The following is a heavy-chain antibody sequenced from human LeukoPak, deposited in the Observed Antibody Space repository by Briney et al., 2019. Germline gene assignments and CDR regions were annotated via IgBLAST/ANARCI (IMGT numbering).Heavy chain of an antibody. D-gene: IGHD3-16*02. V-gene: IGHV3-21*04. CDR2: ISSSSSYI. CDR3: ARAHRLSHNWFDP. J-gene: IGHJ5*02. CDR1: GFTFSSYS. Sequence: GGSLRLSCAASGFTFSSYSMNWVRQAPGKGLEWVSSISSSSSYIYYADSVKGRFTISRDNAKNSLYLQMNSLRAEDTAVYYCARAHRLSHNWFDPWGRGTLVTVSS.